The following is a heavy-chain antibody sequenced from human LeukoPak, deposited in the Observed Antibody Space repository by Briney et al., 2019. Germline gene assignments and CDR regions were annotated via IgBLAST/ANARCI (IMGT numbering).Heavy chain of an antibody. D-gene: IGHD2-21*01. Sequence: SVKVSCKPSGGTFSSYAISWVRQAPGQGLEWMGGIIPIFGTANYAQKFQGRVTITADESTSTAYMELSSLRSEDTAVYYCARCGGDCSRFDYWGQGTLVTVSS. J-gene: IGHJ4*02. CDR1: GGTFSSYA. CDR2: IIPIFGTA. CDR3: ARCGGDCSRFDY. V-gene: IGHV1-69*13.